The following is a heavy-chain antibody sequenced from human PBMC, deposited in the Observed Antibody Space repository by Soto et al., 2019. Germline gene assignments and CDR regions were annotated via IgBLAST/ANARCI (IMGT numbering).Heavy chain of an antibody. V-gene: IGHV3-33*01. D-gene: IGHD2-2*02. CDR2: IWYDGSNK. CDR3: ARGGVVPAAILHWYFDL. CDR1: GFTFSSYG. J-gene: IGHJ2*01. Sequence: QVQLVESGGGVVQPGRSLRLSCAASGFTFSSYGMHWVRQAPGKGLEWVADIWYDGSNKYYADSVKGRFTISRDNSKDTLSLQMNSLRAEDTAVYYCARGGVVPAAILHWYFDLWGRGTLVTVSS.